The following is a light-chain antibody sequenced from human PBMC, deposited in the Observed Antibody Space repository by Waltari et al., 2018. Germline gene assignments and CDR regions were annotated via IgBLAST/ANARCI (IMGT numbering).Light chain of an antibody. CDR2: GAT. CDR3: LQHNNYPRT. J-gene: IGKJ1*01. CDR1: QGISNY. Sequence: DIQMTQSPSAMSASVGDRVTITCRASQGISNYVAWFQQKPGKVPKRLIYGATSLQSGVPSRFSGSGSGTEFTLTISSLQPEDFATYYCLQHNNYPRTFGQGTKVEIK. V-gene: IGKV1-17*03.